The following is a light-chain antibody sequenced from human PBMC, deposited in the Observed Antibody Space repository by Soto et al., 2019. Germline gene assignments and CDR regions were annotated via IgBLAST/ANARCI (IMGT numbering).Light chain of an antibody. J-gene: IGKJ4*01. Sequence: EIVLTQSPGTLSLSPGERATLSCRASQSVASNYLGWYQQKPGQAPRVLIFDASIRATGIPDRFSASGSGSDFTLTISRLEPDDFAVYYCHQYDSLPLTFGGGTKMDIK. V-gene: IGKV3-20*01. CDR1: QSVASNY. CDR3: HQYDSLPLT. CDR2: DAS.